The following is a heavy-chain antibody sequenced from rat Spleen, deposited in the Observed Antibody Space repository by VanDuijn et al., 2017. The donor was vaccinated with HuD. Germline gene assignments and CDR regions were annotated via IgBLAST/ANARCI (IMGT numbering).Heavy chain of an antibody. CDR3: ARAGSAAISLGNWFAY. J-gene: IGHJ3*01. Sequence: QVQLKESGPGLVQPSRTPSLTCTVSGFSLISYSVHWVRQPPGKGLEWMGGIWGDGSTNYNSALKSRLSISRDTSKRQFFLKMNSLQTEDTATYYCARAGSAAISLGNWFAYWGQGTLVTVSS. CDR1: GFSLISYS. CDR2: IWGDGST. D-gene: IGHD1-2*01. V-gene: IGHV2-1*01.